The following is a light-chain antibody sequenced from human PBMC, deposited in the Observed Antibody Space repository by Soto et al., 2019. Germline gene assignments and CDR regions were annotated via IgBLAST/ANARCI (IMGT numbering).Light chain of an antibody. CDR2: GNS. Sequence: QSVLTQPPSVSGGPGQRVTISCTGSSSNIGTGYDVHWYQQLPGTAPKLLIYGNSNRPSGVPDRFSGSKSGTSASLAITGLQAEDEADYYCQSYDSNLSVVFGGGTKVTVL. CDR3: QSYDSNLSVV. V-gene: IGLV1-40*01. J-gene: IGLJ2*01. CDR1: SSNIGTGYD.